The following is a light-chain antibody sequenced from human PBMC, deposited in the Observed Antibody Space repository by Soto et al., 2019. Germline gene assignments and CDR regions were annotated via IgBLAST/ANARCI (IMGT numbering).Light chain of an antibody. CDR1: QSVSSSY. V-gene: IGKV3-20*01. J-gene: IGKJ4*01. CDR3: QQYGRSLT. CDR2: AAS. Sequence: EIGLTQSPGTLSLSPGERATLSCRASQSVSSSYLAWYQQKPGQAPRLLIYAASSRATGIPDRFSGSGSGTDFNLTISRLEPEDFAVYYCQQYGRSLTFGGGTKVEIK.